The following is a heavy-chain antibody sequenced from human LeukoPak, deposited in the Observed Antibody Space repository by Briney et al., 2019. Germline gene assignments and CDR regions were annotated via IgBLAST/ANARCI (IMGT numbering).Heavy chain of an antibody. V-gene: IGHV3-30*02. CDR2: IRYDGSNK. Sequence: PGGSLRLSCAASGFTFSSYGMHWVRQAPGKGLEWVAFIRYDGSNKYYADSVKGRFTIPRDNSKNTLYLQMNSLRAEDTAVYYCAKEAIYSSSWYSADYWGQGTLVTVSS. D-gene: IGHD6-13*01. J-gene: IGHJ4*02. CDR1: GFTFSSYG. CDR3: AKEAIYSSSWYSADY.